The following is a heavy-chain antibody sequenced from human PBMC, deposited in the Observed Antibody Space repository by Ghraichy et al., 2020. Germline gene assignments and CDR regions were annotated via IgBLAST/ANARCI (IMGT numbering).Heavy chain of an antibody. D-gene: IGHD3-16*01. Sequence: SETLSLTCAVSGGSISSSAYSWTWIRKPPEKGLEWIAYVYYDGSTYYNPSLKSRATISLDNSKSQFSLELTSVTAADAAVYYCASALNYVGFDYWGQGTLVTVSS. CDR1: GGSISSSAYS. J-gene: IGHJ4*02. CDR3: ASALNYVGFDY. CDR2: VYYDGST. V-gene: IGHV4-30-2*01.